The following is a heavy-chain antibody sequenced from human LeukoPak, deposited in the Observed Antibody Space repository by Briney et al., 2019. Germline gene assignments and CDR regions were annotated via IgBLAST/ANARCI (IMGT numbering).Heavy chain of an antibody. CDR2: IYYSGST. CDR1: GGSISSGDYY. D-gene: IGHD2-2*01. CDR3: ARAGGSTSQDAFDI. J-gene: IGHJ3*02. Sequence: PSQTLSLTCTVSGGSISSGDYYWSWIRQPPGKGLEWIGYIYYSGSTYYNPSLKSRVTISVDTSKNQFSLKLSSLTAADTAVYYCARAGGSTSQDAFDIWGQGTMVTVSS. V-gene: IGHV4-30-4*08.